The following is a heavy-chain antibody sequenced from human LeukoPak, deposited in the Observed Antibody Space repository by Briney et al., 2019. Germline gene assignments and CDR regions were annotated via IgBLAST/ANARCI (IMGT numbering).Heavy chain of an antibody. Sequence: SVKVSCKASGGTFSSYAISWVRQAPGQGLEWMGRIIPIFGTANYAQKFQGRVTITTDESTSTAYMELSSLRSEDTAVYYCASPGGSCGGDCYSGDYWGQGTLVTVSS. CDR2: IIPIFGTA. V-gene: IGHV1-69*05. CDR1: GGTFSSYA. J-gene: IGHJ4*02. CDR3: ASPGGSCGGDCYSGDY. D-gene: IGHD2-21*02.